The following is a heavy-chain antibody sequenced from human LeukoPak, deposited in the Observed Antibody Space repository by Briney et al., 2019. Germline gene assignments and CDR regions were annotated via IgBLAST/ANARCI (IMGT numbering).Heavy chain of an antibody. CDR3: ARAYGYCSGGSCYANPFDI. CDR1: GFAFSTYD. J-gene: IGHJ3*02. CDR2: IGTAGDT. D-gene: IGHD2-15*01. Sequence: PGGSLRLSCAASGFAFSTYDMHWVRQVTGKGLEWVSAIGTAGDTYYLGSVKGRFTISRENAKNSLYLQMNSLRAGDTAVYYCARAYGYCSGGSCYANPFDIWGQGTMVTVSS. V-gene: IGHV3-13*01.